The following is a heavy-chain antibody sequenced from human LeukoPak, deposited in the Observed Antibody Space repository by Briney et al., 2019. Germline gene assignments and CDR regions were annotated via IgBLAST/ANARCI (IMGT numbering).Heavy chain of an antibody. J-gene: IGHJ5*02. CDR3: ATSPGAHPKWFDP. D-gene: IGHD2-2*01. CDR1: GFTFSNYA. V-gene: IGHV3-23*01. Sequence: GRSLRLSCAASGFTFSNYAMNWVRQAPGKGLEWVSGISDSGGGTYYGDSVKGRVTISRDNSKNTLYLEMNSLRAEDTAVYYCATSPGAHPKWFDPWGQGTLVTVSS. CDR2: ISDSGGGT.